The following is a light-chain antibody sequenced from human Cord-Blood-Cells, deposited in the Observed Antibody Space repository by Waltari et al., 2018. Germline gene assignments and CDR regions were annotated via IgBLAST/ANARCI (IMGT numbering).Light chain of an antibody. Sequence: QSALTQPASVSGSPGQSITISCTGTSSDVGGYNYVSWYQQHPGKAPKLMIYDVSNRPSGVSNRFSGSKSGNTASLTISVLQAEDEADYYCSSYTRSSTLVFGTGTKVTVL. J-gene: IGLJ1*01. CDR1: SSDVGGYNY. CDR2: DVS. CDR3: SSYTRSSTLV. V-gene: IGLV2-14*01.